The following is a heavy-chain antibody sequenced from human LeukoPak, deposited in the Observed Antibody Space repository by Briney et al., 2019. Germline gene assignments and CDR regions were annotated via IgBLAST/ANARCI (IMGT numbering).Heavy chain of an antibody. Sequence: GGSLRLSRAASGFALTSYSMKWVRQAPGKGLEWISYLSAAGRTIYYADSVQGRFSISRYTATNTVSLQMGSLRADDTAVYYCARGGYTYGLDSWGQGVLVVVSS. J-gene: IGHJ4*02. V-gene: IGHV3-48*01. CDR2: LSAAGRTI. CDR3: ARGGYTYGLDS. D-gene: IGHD5-18*01. CDR1: GFALTSYS.